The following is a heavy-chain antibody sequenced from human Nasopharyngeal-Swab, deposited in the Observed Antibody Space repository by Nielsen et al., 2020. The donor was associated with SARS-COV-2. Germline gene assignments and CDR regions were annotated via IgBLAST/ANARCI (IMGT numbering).Heavy chain of an antibody. J-gene: IGHJ6*02. D-gene: IGHD2-2*01. CDR3: ARCRDIVVVPAARPYYYYGMDV. Sequence: VRQAPGKGLEWGSSISSSSSYIYYADSVKGRFTISRDNAKNSLYLQMNSLRAEDTAVYYCARCRDIVVVPAARPYYYYGMDVWGQGTTVTVSS. V-gene: IGHV3-21*01. CDR2: ISSSSSYI.